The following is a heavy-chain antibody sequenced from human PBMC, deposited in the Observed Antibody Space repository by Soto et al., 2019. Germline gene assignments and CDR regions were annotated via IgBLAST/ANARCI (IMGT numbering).Heavy chain of an antibody. Sequence: SETLSLTCTVSGYSTSSGSYWAWIRQPPGKGPEWIASIYHGGTTFYNPSLKSRITISVDTSNNQFSLKLTSVTAADTAVYYCAMVHVMVVAGSPFDYWGHGTLVT. CDR2: IYHGGTT. D-gene: IGHD6-19*01. CDR3: AMVHVMVVAGSPFDY. V-gene: IGHV4-38-2*02. J-gene: IGHJ4*01. CDR1: GYSTSSGSY.